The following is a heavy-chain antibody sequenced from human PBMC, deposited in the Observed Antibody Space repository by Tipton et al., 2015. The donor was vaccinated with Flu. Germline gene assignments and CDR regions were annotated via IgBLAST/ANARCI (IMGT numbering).Heavy chain of an antibody. Sequence: TLSLTCTVSGYSLSSYYWSWIRQPAGKGLEWIGRIYTSGGSKYNPPLRGRLTMSVDTSKNQFSLKLSSVTAADTAVYYCVRSLSRANWFDPWGQGTLVTVSS. CDR2: IYTSGGS. V-gene: IGHV4-4*07. CDR3: VRSLSRANWFDP. D-gene: IGHD3-3*02. J-gene: IGHJ5*02. CDR1: GYSLSSYY.